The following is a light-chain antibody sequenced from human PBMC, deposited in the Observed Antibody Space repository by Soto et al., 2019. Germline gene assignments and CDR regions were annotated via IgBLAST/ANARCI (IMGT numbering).Light chain of an antibody. J-gene: IGKJ2*01. CDR1: QSISSY. V-gene: IGKV1-39*01. CDR2: AAS. CDR3: QQSYSTLMYT. Sequence: DIRMTQSPSSLSASVEDRVTITCRASQSISSYLNWYQQKPGKAPKLLIYAASSLQSGVPSRFSGSGSGTDFTLTISSLQPEDFATYYCQQSYSTLMYTFGQGTKLEIK.